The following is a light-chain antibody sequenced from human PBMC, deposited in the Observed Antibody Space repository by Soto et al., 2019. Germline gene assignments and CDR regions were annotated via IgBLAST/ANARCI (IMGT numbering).Light chain of an antibody. Sequence: EIVMTQTPLSSPVTLGQPASFSCRSSQSLINSDGDTYLSWLQQRPGQPPRLLIYKISNRLSGVPDRFTGIGAGTDFTLRISRVEPEDVGVYYCMQATQFPYTFGQGTKLEIK. V-gene: IGKV2-24*01. CDR1: QSLINSDGDTY. CDR3: MQATQFPYT. J-gene: IGKJ2*01. CDR2: KIS.